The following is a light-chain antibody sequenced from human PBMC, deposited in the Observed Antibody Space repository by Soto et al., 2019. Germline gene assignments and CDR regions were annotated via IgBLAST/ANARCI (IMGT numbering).Light chain of an antibody. J-gene: IGKJ4*01. CDR3: QQYHDWPLT. CDR1: QSVSSN. CDR2: DVS. Sequence: EIVVTQSPATLSVSPGERATLSCRASQSVSSNFAWYQQRPAHAPRLLIYDVSTRATGVPTRFSGSGSGTEFTLTISRVQSEDFAVYYCQQYHDWPLTFGVGTKVDIK. V-gene: IGKV3D-15*01.